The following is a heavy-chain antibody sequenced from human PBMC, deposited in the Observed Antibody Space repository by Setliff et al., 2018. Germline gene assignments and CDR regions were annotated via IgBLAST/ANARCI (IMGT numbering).Heavy chain of an antibody. CDR1: GGSISSSSYY. D-gene: IGHD3-22*01. CDR3: ARGPYNIYDRSGYGFTNWFDP. J-gene: IGHJ5*02. CDR2: IYYSGST. V-gene: IGHV4-39*07. Sequence: PSETLSLTCTVSGGSISSSSYYWGWIRQPPGKGLEWIGSIYYSGSTYYNPSLKSRVTISVDTSKNQFSLKLSSVTAADTAVYYCARGPYNIYDRSGYGFTNWFDPWGQGILVTVPQ.